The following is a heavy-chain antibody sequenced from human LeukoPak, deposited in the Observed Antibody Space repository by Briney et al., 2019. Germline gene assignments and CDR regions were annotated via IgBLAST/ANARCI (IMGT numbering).Heavy chain of an antibody. J-gene: IGHJ4*02. Sequence: GGSLRLSCAASGLTFSSYVMHWVRQAPGKGLEWVAFIRYDGSYKYYADSVKGRFTISRDNSKNTLYLQMNSLRAEDTAVYYCAKEPPLNYYDSSGLPNYFDYWGQGTLVSVSS. CDR3: AKEPPLNYYDSSGLPNYFDY. CDR2: IRYDGSYK. CDR1: GLTFSSYV. D-gene: IGHD3-22*01. V-gene: IGHV3-30*02.